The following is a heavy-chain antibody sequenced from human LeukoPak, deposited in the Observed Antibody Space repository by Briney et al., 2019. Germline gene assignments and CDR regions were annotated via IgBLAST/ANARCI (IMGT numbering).Heavy chain of an antibody. J-gene: IGHJ4*02. Sequence: GRSLRLSCAASGFTFSSYGMHWVRQAPGKGLEWVAVISYDGSNKYYADSVKGRFNISRDNSKNTLYLQMNSLRAEDTAVYYCAKDMLSSGWCWGQGTLVTVSS. CDR2: ISYDGSNK. CDR1: GFTFSSYG. D-gene: IGHD6-19*01. CDR3: AKDMLSSGWC. V-gene: IGHV3-30*18.